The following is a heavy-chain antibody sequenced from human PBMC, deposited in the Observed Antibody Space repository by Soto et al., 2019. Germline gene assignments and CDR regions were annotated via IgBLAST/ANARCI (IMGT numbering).Heavy chain of an antibody. CDR3: ARNPNYDILIGRGMRPFDY. D-gene: IGHD3-9*01. J-gene: IGHJ4*02. Sequence: GGSLRLSCAASGFTFSSYWMHWVRQAPGKGLVWVSRINSDGSSTSYADSVKGRFTISRDNAKNTLYLQMNSLRAEDTAVYYCARNPNYDILIGRGMRPFDYWGQGTLVTVSS. V-gene: IGHV3-74*01. CDR1: GFTFSSYW. CDR2: INSDGSST.